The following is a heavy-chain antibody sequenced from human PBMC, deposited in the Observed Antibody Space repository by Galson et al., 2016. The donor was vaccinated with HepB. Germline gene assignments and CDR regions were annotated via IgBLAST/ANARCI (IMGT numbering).Heavy chain of an antibody. J-gene: IGHJ4*02. D-gene: IGHD1-1*01. Sequence: SVKVSCKASGYSFTNYGITWVRQAPGQGLEWLGWISSNDGRTKITEKLQGRVSMTTDTYTATAYMELRSLTSGDTAMYYCARDGVAAGTTDFWGQGTLVTLSS. CDR2: ISSNDGRT. CDR1: GYSFTNYG. CDR3: ARDGVAAGTTDF. V-gene: IGHV1-18*04.